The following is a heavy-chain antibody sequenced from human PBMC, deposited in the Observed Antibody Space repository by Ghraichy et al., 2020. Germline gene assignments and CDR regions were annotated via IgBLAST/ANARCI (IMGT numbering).Heavy chain of an antibody. CDR3: ARGTYYYGSGSYYPYYYYYYMDV. CDR2: INHSGST. V-gene: IGHV4-34*01. D-gene: IGHD3-10*01. CDR1: GGSFSGYY. J-gene: IGHJ6*03. Sequence: SETLSLTCAVYGGSFSGYYWSWIRQPPGKGLEWIGEINHSGSTNYNPSLKSRVTISVDTSKNQFSLKLSSVTAADTAVYYCARGTYYYGSGSYYPYYYYYYMDVWGKGTTVTVPS.